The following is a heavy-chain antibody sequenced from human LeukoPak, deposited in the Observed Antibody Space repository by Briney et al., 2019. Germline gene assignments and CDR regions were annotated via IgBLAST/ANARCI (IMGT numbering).Heavy chain of an antibody. D-gene: IGHD2-8*01. CDR2: MKTHRGNT. CDR1: GYSFTSYD. CDR3: ARGKEQDCTNCVCPNWFDP. V-gene: IGHV1-8*01. J-gene: IGHJ5*02. Sequence: GASVKVPCKASGYSFTSYDINWVRQAPGHGLDCVGWMKTHRGNTGYAQKFQGRVTMTRNTSINTAYMELSSLRSEDTAVYYCARGKEQDCTNCVCPNWFDPWGQGNLVTVSS.